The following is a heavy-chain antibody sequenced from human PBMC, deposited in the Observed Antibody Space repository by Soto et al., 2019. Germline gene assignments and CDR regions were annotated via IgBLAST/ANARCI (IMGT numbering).Heavy chain of an antibody. CDR2: ISSSSSYI. Sequence: GGSLRLSCAASGFTFSSYSMNWVRQAPGKGLEWVSSISSSSSYIYYADSVKGRFTISRDNAKNSLHLQMNSMRAEDTAVYYCAREIGLRYSYDSSGPVAFDIGGQGTMVTVSS. V-gene: IGHV3-21*01. CDR1: GFTFSSYS. CDR3: AREIGLRYSYDSSGPVAFDI. J-gene: IGHJ3*02. D-gene: IGHD3-22*01.